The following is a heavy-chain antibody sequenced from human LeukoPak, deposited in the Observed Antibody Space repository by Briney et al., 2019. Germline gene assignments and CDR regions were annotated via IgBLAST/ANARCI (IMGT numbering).Heavy chain of an antibody. CDR2: ISGSGGST. CDR1: GFTFSSYS. J-gene: IGHJ5*02. V-gene: IGHV3-23*01. Sequence: GGSLRLSCAASGFTFSSYSMNWVRQAPGKGLEWVSAISGSGGSTYYADSVKGRFTISRDNSKNTLYLQMNSLRAEDTAVYYCAKDPFTQLKVTTGAWGQGTLVTVSS. D-gene: IGHD4-17*01. CDR3: AKDPFTQLKVTTGA.